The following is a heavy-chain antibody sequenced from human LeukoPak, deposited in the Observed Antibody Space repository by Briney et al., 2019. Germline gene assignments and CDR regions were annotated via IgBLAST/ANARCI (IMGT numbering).Heavy chain of an antibody. CDR2: IYYSGST. V-gene: IGHV4-39*01. CDR3: ARQEYYDSSGYSDY. J-gene: IGHJ4*02. D-gene: IGHD3-22*01. Sequence: SETLSLTCTVSGGSISSSSYYWGWIRQPPGKGLEWIGSIYYSGSTYYNPSLKSRVTISVDTSKNQFSLKLCSVTAADTAVYYCARQEYYDSSGYSDYWGQGTLVTVSS. CDR1: GGSISSSSYY.